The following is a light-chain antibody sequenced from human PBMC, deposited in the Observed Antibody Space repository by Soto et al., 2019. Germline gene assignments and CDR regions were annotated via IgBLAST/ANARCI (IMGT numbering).Light chain of an antibody. J-gene: IGLJ3*02. CDR1: SSNIGSNT. Sequence: QSVLTQQPSASGTPGQRVTISCSGSSSNIGSNTVNWYQHLPRTAPKLLIYSNGRRPSGVPDRFSGSKSGTSASLAISGLQSEDEADYYCAAWDDSLIGPVFGGGTKLTVL. CDR3: AAWDDSLIGPV. CDR2: SNG. V-gene: IGLV1-44*01.